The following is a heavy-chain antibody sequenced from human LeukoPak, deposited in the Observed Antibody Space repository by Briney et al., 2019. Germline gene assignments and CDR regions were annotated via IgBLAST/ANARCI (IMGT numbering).Heavy chain of an antibody. D-gene: IGHD1-1*01. Sequence: GGSLRLSCAASGFTVCSNYMSWVRRAPGKGLEWVSVIYSGGSTYYADSVKGRFTISRDNSKNTLYLQVNSLRAEDTAVYYCARDKDGYSFFDYWGQGTLVSVSS. CDR2: IYSGGST. V-gene: IGHV3-53*01. CDR3: ARDKDGYSFFDY. J-gene: IGHJ4*02. CDR1: GFTVCSNY.